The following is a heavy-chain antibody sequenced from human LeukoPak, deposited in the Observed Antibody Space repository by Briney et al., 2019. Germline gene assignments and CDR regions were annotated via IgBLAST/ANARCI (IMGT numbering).Heavy chain of an antibody. J-gene: IGHJ4*02. V-gene: IGHV4-59*01. D-gene: IGHD6-13*01. CDR2: IYYSGST. CDR1: GGSISSYY. Sequence: SETLSLTCTVSGGSISSYYWSWIRQLPGKGLEWIGYIYYSGSTNYNPSLKSRVTISVDTSKNQFSLKLSSVTAADTAVYYCARAYNNTWVFDYWGQGTLVTVSS. CDR3: ARAYNNTWVFDY.